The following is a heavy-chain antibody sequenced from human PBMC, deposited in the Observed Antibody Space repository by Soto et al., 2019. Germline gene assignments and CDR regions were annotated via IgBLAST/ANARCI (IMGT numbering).Heavy chain of an antibody. CDR3: ARAHLRVTIEGYYSYGMDV. J-gene: IGHJ6*02. CDR1: GGSISSGGYY. D-gene: IGHD4-4*01. CDR2: IYYSGST. V-gene: IGHV4-31*03. Sequence: QVQLQESGPGLVKPSQTLSLTCTVSGGSISSGGYYWSWIRQHPGKGLEWIGYIYYSGSTYYNPSLKSRVTISVDTSKNQFSLKLSSVTAADTAVYYCARAHLRVTIEGYYSYGMDVWGQGTTVTVSS.